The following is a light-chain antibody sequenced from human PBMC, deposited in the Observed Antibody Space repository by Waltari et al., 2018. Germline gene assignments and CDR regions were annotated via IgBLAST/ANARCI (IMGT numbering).Light chain of an antibody. CDR3: QQSYSTLRGT. CDR1: QSISSY. V-gene: IGKV1-39*01. CDR2: AAS. J-gene: IGKJ2*02. Sequence: DIQMTQSPSSLSASVGDRVPITCRASQSISSYLNWYQQKPGKAPKLLIYAASSLQSGVPSRFSGSGSGTDFTLTISSLQPEDFATYYCQQSYSTLRGTFGQGTKLEIK.